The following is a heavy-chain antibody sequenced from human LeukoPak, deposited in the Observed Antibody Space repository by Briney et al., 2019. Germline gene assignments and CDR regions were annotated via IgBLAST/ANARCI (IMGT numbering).Heavy chain of an antibody. V-gene: IGHV3-48*01. D-gene: IGHD6-13*01. Sequence: QPGGSLRLSCAASGFTFSSYSMNWVRQAPGKGLEWVSYISSSSSTIYYADSVKGRFTISRDNAKNSLYLQMNSLRAEDTAVYYCARASGLAALDYWGQGTLVTVSS. J-gene: IGHJ4*02. CDR2: ISSSSSTI. CDR1: GFTFSSYS. CDR3: ARASGLAALDY.